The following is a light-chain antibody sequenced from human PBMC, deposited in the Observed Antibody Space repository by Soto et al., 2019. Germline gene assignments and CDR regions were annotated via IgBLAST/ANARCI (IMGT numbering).Light chain of an antibody. CDR2: GAS. J-gene: IGKJ1*01. V-gene: IGKV3-20*01. CDR3: QQYVTSPRT. CDR1: QSVRSSY. Sequence: EIVLTQSPGTLSLSPGERATLSCRASQSVRSSYLAWYQQKPGQAPRLLIYGASSRATGIPDRFSGRGSGTDFTLSISRLEPEDFAVYYCQQYVTSPRTFGQGTKVDI.